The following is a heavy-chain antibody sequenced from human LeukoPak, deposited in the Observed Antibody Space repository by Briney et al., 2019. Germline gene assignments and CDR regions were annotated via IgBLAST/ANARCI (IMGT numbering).Heavy chain of an antibody. J-gene: IGHJ4*02. Sequence: GGSLRLSCEASGFTLSYYGMHWVRQAPGKGLEWVAFIRYDGSNKYYADSMKGRFTISRDNSKNTLYLQMNSLTAEDTAVYYCAKDSGRYCSSTSCSPDYWDQGTLVTVSS. CDR1: GFTLSYYG. CDR2: IRYDGSNK. D-gene: IGHD2-2*01. V-gene: IGHV3-30*02. CDR3: AKDSGRYCSSTSCSPDY.